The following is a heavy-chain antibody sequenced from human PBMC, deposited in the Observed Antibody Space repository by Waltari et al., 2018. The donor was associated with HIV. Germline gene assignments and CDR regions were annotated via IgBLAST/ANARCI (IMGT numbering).Heavy chain of an antibody. CDR3: AKDIGASLGDGMDV. CDR1: GFNFDDYA. CDR2: ISWNSGSI. D-gene: IGHD3-16*01. V-gene: IGHV3-9*01. Sequence: EVQLVESGGGLVQPGRSLRLSCAASGFNFDDYAMHWVRPAPGKGLEWVSGISWNSGSIGYADSVKGRFTISRDNAKNSLYLQMNSLRAEDTALYYCAKDIGASLGDGMDVWGQGTTVTVSS. J-gene: IGHJ6*02.